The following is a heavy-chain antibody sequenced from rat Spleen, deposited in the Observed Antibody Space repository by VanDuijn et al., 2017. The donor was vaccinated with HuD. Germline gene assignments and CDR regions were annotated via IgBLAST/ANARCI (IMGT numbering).Heavy chain of an antibody. V-gene: IGHV3-3*01. J-gene: IGHJ1*01. D-gene: IGHD1-12*01. CDR1: GLSLSAFHV. Sequence: VQLKESGPGLVQPSQTLSLTCTVSGLSLSAFHVHWVRQPPGNKLEWMAYIDSAGSTNYNPSLKSRLSITRDTSKNQFFLQVNSVSTEDTATYYCARSLSYAHYFWYFDFWGPGTMVTVSS. CDR3: ARSLSYAHYFWYFDF. CDR2: IDSAGST.